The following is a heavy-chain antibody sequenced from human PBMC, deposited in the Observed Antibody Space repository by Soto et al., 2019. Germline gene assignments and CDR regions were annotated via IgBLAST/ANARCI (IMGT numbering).Heavy chain of an antibody. CDR2: ITYRART. Sequence: QVQLQESGPGLLKTSQTLSLTCTVSGGSISSGDYYWSWIRQSPGQGLEWIGDITYRARTYYNPPLQSCVTTSGDKPRNQFSLRLSSVTAADTAVYYCARDYWPTSYYDSSGYYPPTYFDYWGQGSLVTVSS. CDR1: GGSISSGDYY. CDR3: ARDYWPTSYYDSSGYYPPTYFDY. J-gene: IGHJ4*02. V-gene: IGHV4-30-4*08. D-gene: IGHD3-22*01.